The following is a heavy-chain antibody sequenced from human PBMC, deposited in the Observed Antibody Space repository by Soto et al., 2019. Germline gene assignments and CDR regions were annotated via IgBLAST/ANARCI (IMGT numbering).Heavy chain of an antibody. CDR2: NHHSGAT. J-gene: IGHJ6*02. Sequence: QVQLQESGPGLVQPSGTLSLTCAVSGDSITGDNWWSWVRQPPGKGLEWIGENHHSGATNYNPSLKSRVPISVDKSKKQFSLKLNSVAAADTAMFYCATQGFYRMGVWGRGTTVTVSS. V-gene: IGHV4-4*02. CDR1: GDSITGDNW. CDR3: ATQGFYRMGV.